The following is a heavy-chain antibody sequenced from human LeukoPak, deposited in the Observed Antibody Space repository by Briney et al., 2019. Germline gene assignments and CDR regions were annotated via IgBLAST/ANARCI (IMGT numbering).Heavy chain of an antibody. V-gene: IGHV3-30-3*01. J-gene: IGHJ6*02. Sequence: PGGSLRLSCAASGFTFSSYAMHWVRQAPGKGLEWVAVISYDGSNKYYADSVKGRFTISRDNSKNTLYLQMNSLRAEDTAVYYCARDPPLVGATVYYYYYGMDVWGQGTTVTVSS. CDR1: GFTFSSYA. CDR3: ARDPPLVGATVYYYYYGMDV. D-gene: IGHD1-26*01. CDR2: ISYDGSNK.